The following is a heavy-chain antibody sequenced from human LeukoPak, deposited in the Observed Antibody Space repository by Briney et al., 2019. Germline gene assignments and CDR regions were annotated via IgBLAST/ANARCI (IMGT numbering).Heavy chain of an antibody. CDR2: IYYSGST. CDR1: GGSISSSSYY. V-gene: IGHV4-61*01. J-gene: IGHJ6*03. CDR3: ARVVVGATPVEDYYYMDV. D-gene: IGHD2-15*01. Sequence: TSETLSLTCTVSGGSISSSSYYWSWIRQPPGKGLEWIGYIYYSGSTNYNPSLKSRVTISVDTSKNQFSLKLSSVTAADTAVYYCARVVVGATPVEDYYYMDVWGKGTTVTISS.